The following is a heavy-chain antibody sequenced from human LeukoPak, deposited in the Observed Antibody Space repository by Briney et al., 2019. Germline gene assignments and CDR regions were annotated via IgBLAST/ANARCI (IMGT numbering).Heavy chain of an antibody. CDR2: TSGSGVNS. CDR3: AKEYSGYDFDY. D-gene: IGHD5-12*01. CDR1: GFTLRSYD. Sequence: GGSLRLSCAASGFTLRSYDMSWVRQAPGKGLEWVAATSGSGVNSYYADSVRGRFTISRDNSQNTLYLQMDSLRAEDTALYYCAKEYSGYDFDYWGQGTLVAVSS. J-gene: IGHJ4*02. V-gene: IGHV3-23*01.